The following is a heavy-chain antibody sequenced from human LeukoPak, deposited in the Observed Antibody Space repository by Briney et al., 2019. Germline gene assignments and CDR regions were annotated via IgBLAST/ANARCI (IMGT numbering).Heavy chain of an antibody. J-gene: IGHJ5*01. Sequence: PGRSLRLSCAASGFTFSSYGMHWVRQAPGKGLEWVAVISYDGFNKYYADSVKGRFSISRDNSQNTLYLQMNSLRADDTALYYCAKDHYRVSGYDYTSDSWGQGTLVTVSS. CDR3: AKDHYRVSGYDYTSDS. CDR2: ISYDGFNK. CDR1: GFTFSSYG. D-gene: IGHD5-12*01. V-gene: IGHV3-30*18.